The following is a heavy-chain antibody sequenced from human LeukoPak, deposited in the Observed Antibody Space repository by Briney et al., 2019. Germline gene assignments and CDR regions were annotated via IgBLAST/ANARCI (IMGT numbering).Heavy chain of an antibody. J-gene: IGHJ4*02. CDR2: ISSSSSYI. CDR1: GFTLSSHS. V-gene: IGHV3-21*01. Sequence: PGGSLRLCCEASGFTLSSHSMNWVRRAPGKRLQRVSSISSSSSYIYYADTVKCRFTISRGNAKNSLYLQMNGLRAEDTAVYYFTRYRGFLTGPSGYDRDYCGQGTLVTV. CDR3: TRYRGFLTGPSGYDRDY. D-gene: IGHD5-12*01.